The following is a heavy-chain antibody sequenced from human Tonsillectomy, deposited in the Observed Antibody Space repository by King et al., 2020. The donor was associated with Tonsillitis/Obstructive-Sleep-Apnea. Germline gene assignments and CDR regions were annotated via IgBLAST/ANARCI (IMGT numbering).Heavy chain of an antibody. D-gene: IGHD4-17*01. CDR2: IYYSGSV. CDR1: GGSISIGDYF. V-gene: IGHV4-31*03. J-gene: IGHJ3*02. Sequence: QLQESGPGLVKPSQTLSLTCTVSGGSISIGDYFWSWIRQHPGKGLEWIGHIYYSGSVYYNPSLKSRLTISVDTSKSQFSLKLTSVTAADTAVYYCARGFGDYDAFDIWGQGTMVTVSS. CDR3: ARGFGDYDAFDI.